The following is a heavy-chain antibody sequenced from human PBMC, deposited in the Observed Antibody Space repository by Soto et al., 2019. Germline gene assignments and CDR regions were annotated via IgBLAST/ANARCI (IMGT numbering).Heavy chain of an antibody. CDR3: ARDRELLAAAGTGFWFDP. Sequence: QVQLQESGPGLVKPSQTLSLTCTVSGGSISSGGYYWSWIRQHPGKGLEWIGYIYYSGSTYYNPSLKSRVTISVDTSKNQFSLKLSSVTAADTAVYYCARDRELLAAAGTGFWFDPWGQGTLVTVSS. V-gene: IGHV4-31*03. CDR1: GGSISSGGYY. D-gene: IGHD6-13*01. CDR2: IYYSGST. J-gene: IGHJ5*02.